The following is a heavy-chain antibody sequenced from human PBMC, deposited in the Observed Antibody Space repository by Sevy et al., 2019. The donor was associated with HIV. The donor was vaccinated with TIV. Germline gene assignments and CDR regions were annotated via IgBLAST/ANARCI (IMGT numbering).Heavy chain of an antibody. D-gene: IGHD2-2*01. CDR2: ITDSGGDT. J-gene: IGHJ4*02. Sequence: GGSLRLSCAPSGFTFRNYAMSWVRQAPGRGLEWVSAITDSGGDTFHADSVKGRFTISRDNSKNTLFMQINGLSAEDTAIYYCAKGSAASRPYYFDSWGQGTLVTVSS. CDR1: GFTFRNYA. V-gene: IGHV3-23*01. CDR3: AKGSAASRPYYFDS.